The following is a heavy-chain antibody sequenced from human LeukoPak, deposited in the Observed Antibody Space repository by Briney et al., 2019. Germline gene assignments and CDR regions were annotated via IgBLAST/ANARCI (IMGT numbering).Heavy chain of an antibody. CDR1: GFAVSGNY. V-gene: IGHV3-53*01. CDR2: IYSGGST. Sequence: GGSLRLSCAASGFAVSGNYMSWVRQAPGKGLEWVPVIYSGGSTHYADSAKGRFTISRDNSKNTLYLHMNSLRAEDTAIYYCARDKTFDIWGQGTMVTVSS. CDR3: ARDKTFDI. J-gene: IGHJ3*02.